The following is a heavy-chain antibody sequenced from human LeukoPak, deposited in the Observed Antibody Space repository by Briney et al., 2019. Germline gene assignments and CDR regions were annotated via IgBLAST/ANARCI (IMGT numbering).Heavy chain of an antibody. Sequence: GASVKVSCKASGYTFTSYAMHWVRQAPGQRLEWMGWINAGNGNTKYSQKFQGRVTTTRDTSASTAYMGLSSLRSEDTAVYYCARDRIIMVRGIEYWGQGTLVTVSS. J-gene: IGHJ4*02. CDR3: ARDRIIMVRGIEY. V-gene: IGHV1-3*01. D-gene: IGHD3-10*01. CDR1: GYTFTSYA. CDR2: INAGNGNT.